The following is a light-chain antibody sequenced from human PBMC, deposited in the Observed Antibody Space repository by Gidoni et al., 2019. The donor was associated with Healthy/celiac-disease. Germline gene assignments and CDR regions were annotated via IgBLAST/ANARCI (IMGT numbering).Light chain of an antibody. Sequence: DIQMTQSPSSLSASVGDRVTSTCRASQSISSYLNWYQQKPGKAPKLLIYAGSSLQSGVPSRFSGSGSGTDFTLTISSLQPEDFATYYCQQRGTFGQGTKVEIK. CDR3: QQRGT. V-gene: IGKV1-39*01. CDR1: QSISSY. J-gene: IGKJ1*01. CDR2: AGS.